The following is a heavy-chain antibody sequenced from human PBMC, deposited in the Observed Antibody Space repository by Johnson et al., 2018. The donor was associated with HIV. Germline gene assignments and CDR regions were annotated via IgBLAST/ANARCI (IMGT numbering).Heavy chain of an antibody. CDR3: ARVGYHDAFDI. J-gene: IGHJ3*02. CDR2: VSYDSSNK. V-gene: IGHV3-30*14. D-gene: IGHD3-16*02. CDR1: ALSFSGYA. Sequence: QVQLVESGGGVVQPGRSLRLSCTSALSFSGYAMHWVRQAPGKGLEWVAVVSYDSSNKYYADSVKGRFTISRENAKNSLYLQMNSLRAGDTAVYYCARVGYHDAFDIWGQGTMVTVSS.